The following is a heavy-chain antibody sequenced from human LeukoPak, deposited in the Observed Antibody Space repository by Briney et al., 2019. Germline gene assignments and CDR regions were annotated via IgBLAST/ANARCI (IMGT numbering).Heavy chain of an antibody. J-gene: IGHJ5*02. V-gene: IGHV3-23*01. CDR1: GFTFSSYA. D-gene: IGHD2-2*01. CDR3: AKGSRGYQLLLGGSQFDP. Sequence: PGGSLRLSCAASGFTFSSYAMSWVRQAPGKGLEWVSAISGSGGSTYYADSVKGRFTISRDNSKNTLYLQMNSLRAEDTAVYYCAKGSRGYQLLLGGSQFDPWGQGTLVTVSS. CDR2: ISGSGGST.